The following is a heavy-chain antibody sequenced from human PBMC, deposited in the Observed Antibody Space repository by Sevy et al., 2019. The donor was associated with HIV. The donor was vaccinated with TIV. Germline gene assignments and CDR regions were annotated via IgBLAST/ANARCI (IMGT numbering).Heavy chain of an antibody. CDR3: ARDWGAPNIVVVPAARGGAFDI. D-gene: IGHD2-2*01. V-gene: IGHV3-21*01. Sequence: GGSLRLSCAASGFTLSSYSMNWVRQAPGKGLEWVSSISSSSSYIYYADSVKGRFTISRDNAKNSLYLQMNSLRAEDTAVYYCARDWGAPNIVVVPAARGGAFDIWGQGTMVTVSS. J-gene: IGHJ3*02. CDR1: GFTLSSYS. CDR2: ISSSSSYI.